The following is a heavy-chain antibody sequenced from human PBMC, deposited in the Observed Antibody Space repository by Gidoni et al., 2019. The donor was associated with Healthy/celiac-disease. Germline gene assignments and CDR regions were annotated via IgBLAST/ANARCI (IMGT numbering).Heavy chain of an antibody. D-gene: IGHD1-26*01. J-gene: IGHJ5*02. CDR2: ISYDGSNK. CDR3: AKDRRWELGWFDP. V-gene: IGHV3-30*18. Sequence: QVPLVESGGGVVQPGRSLRLSCEASGFTFSSYGMPWFSKAPGKGLEWVAVISYDGSNKYYADSVKGRFTIARDNSKNTLYLQMNSLRAEDTAVYYCAKDRRWELGWFDPWGQGTLVTVSS. CDR1: GFTFSSYG.